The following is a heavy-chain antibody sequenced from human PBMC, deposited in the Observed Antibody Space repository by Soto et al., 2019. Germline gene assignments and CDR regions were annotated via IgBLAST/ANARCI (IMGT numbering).Heavy chain of an antibody. CDR1: GDSLSSSTYY. CDR2: ILYSGST. Sequence: SSETLSLTCTVSGDSLSSSTYYWGWIRQPPGKGLEWIGSILYSGSTYYNPSLKSRVTMSVDTSKNQFSLKLNSGSDADRAVYYCAREPYSGYDSYGYWGEGILVTDAS. D-gene: IGHD5-12*01. V-gene: IGHV4-39*07. CDR3: AREPYSGYDSYGY. J-gene: IGHJ4*02.